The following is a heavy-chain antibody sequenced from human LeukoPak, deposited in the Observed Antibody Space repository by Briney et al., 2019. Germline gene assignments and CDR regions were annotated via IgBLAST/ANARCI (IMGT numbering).Heavy chain of an antibody. J-gene: IGHJ6*03. D-gene: IGHD6-13*01. Sequence: ASVKVSCKASGYTFTGYFVHWLRQAPGHGLEWMGWISPNSGGTDYAQKFQGGVTMTRDTSISTAYMQLSSLISDDTAVYYCARAIAAAGTLGYYMDVWGKGTTVTVSS. V-gene: IGHV1-2*02. CDR2: ISPNSGGT. CDR1: GYTFTGYF. CDR3: ARAIAAAGTLGYYMDV.